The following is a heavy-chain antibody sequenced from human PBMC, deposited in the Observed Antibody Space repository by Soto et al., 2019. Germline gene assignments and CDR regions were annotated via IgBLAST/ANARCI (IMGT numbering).Heavy chain of an antibody. Sequence: PSETLSLTCTVSGGSISSYYWSWIRQPPGKGLEWIGYIYYSGSTYYNPSLKSRVTISVDTSKNQFSLKLSSVTAADTAVYYCARKTGGAPNYYYYYGMDVWGQGTTVTVSS. D-gene: IGHD2-8*02. CDR2: IYYSGST. CDR1: GGSISSYY. J-gene: IGHJ6*02. CDR3: ARKTGGAPNYYYYYGMDV. V-gene: IGHV4-59*08.